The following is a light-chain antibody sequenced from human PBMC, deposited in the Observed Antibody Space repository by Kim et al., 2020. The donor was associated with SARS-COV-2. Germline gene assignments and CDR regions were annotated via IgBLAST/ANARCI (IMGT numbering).Light chain of an antibody. CDR2: GAS. V-gene: IGKV3-15*01. CDR1: QSVRND. J-gene: IGKJ4*01. CDR3: QQYSDWPPLT. Sequence: PGEKATPSSRAGQSVRNDVASYQHKPVQAPRLLIYGASTRTTDIPARFSGSGSGTEFTLTISSLQSEDFAVYYCQQYSDWPPLTFGSGTKVNIK.